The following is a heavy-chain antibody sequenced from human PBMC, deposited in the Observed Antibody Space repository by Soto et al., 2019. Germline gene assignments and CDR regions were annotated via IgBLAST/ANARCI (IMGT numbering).Heavy chain of an antibody. CDR2: ISNDGSNK. V-gene: IGHV3-30*18. Sequence: QVQLVESGGGVVQPGMSLSLSCAASGFTFSNYGMHWVRQAPGKGLEWVTRISNDGSNKVYADSVKGRFTISRDNSKSTLYLQMTSLKTEDTAVYYCAKDGADTGTYNFDYWGQGTLVTVSS. CDR1: GFTFSNYG. J-gene: IGHJ4*02. D-gene: IGHD1-26*01. CDR3: AKDGADTGTYNFDY.